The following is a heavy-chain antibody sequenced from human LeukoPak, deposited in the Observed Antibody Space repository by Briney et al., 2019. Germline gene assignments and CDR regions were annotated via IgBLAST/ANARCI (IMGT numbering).Heavy chain of an antibody. CDR1: GFRFRSYG. Sequence: GGSLRLSCATSGFRFRSYGMSWVRQAPGKGLEWVSSISGSGRTYYADSVRGRVTCSRDDSKSAVSLGMNSLRAEDTAVYYCAKDFGDFYPPLFDSWGHGTLVTVSS. CDR3: AKDFGDFYPPLFDS. V-gene: IGHV3-23*01. J-gene: IGHJ4*01. D-gene: IGHD4-17*01. CDR2: ISGSGRT.